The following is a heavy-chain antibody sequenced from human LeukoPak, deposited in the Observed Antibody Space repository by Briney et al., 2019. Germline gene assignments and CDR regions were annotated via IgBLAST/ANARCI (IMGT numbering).Heavy chain of an antibody. CDR1: GFTFNSFG. CDR3: ARSHQRVGIEDY. CDR2: IISSSSTI. Sequence: GGSLRLSCAASGFTFNSFGMSWVRQAPGKGLEWLSYIISSSSTIYYADPVRGRFTISRDNAKNSLYLQINSLRADDTAVYYCARSHQRVGIEDYWGQGTLVTVSS. J-gene: IGHJ4*02. D-gene: IGHD1-26*01. V-gene: IGHV3-48*04.